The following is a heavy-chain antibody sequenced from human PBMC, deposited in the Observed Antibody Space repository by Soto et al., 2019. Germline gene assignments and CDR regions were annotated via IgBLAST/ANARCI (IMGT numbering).Heavy chain of an antibody. V-gene: IGHV4-30-4*01. D-gene: IGHD2-15*01. CDR2: ISYSGGT. J-gene: IGHJ4*01. Sequence: PSETLSLTCTVSGGSISSDNFSWTWIRQPPGKGLESIAYISYSGGTYYNPSLKSRVTISVDTSKNQFSLNLNSVTAADTAVYYCARDSRYFSDSGALYSRFESWGQGTLVTVSS. CDR3: ARDSRYFSDSGALYSRFES. CDR1: GGSISSDNFS.